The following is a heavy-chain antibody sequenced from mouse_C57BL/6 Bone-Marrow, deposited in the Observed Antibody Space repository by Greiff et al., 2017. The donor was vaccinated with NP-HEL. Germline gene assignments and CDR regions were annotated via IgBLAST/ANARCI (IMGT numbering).Heavy chain of an antibody. J-gene: IGHJ1*03. D-gene: IGHD1-1*01. CDR2: IYPRSGNT. CDR3: ARPGSSYSWYFDV. CDR1: GYTFTSYG. Sequence: QVQLQQSGAELARPGASVKLSCKASGYTFTSYGISWVKQRTGQGLEWIGEIYPRSGNTYYNEKFKGKATLTADKSSSTAYMELRSLTSEDSAVYFCARPGSSYSWYFDVWGTGTTVTVSS. V-gene: IGHV1-81*01.